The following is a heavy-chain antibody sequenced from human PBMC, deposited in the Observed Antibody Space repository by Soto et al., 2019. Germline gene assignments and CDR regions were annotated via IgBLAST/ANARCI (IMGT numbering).Heavy chain of an antibody. CDR1: GGSISSYY. Sequence: SETLSLTCTVSGGSISSYYWSWIRQPPGKGLEWIGYIYYSGSTNYNPSLKSRVTISVDTSKNQFSLKLSSVTAADTAVYYCARVNSSGWLRWFDPWGRGTLVTVSS. D-gene: IGHD6-19*01. J-gene: IGHJ5*02. CDR2: IYYSGST. CDR3: ARVNSSGWLRWFDP. V-gene: IGHV4-59*01.